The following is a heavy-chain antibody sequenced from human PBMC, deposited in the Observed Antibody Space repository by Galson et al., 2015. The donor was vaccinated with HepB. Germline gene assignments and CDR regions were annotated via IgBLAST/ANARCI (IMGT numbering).Heavy chain of an antibody. CDR1: GFTFNNYG. J-gene: IGHJ6*02. CDR3: ARDRTSYGWDDYYGMDV. Sequence: SLRLSCAASGFTFNNYGMHWVRQSPGKGLEWVAIIWYDGTNQYYADSVKGRFTISRDNSKNTLYLQMNSLRAEDTAVYYCARDRTSYGWDDYYGMDVWGQGTTVTVSS. CDR2: IWYDGTNQ. V-gene: IGHV3-33*01. D-gene: IGHD3-16*01.